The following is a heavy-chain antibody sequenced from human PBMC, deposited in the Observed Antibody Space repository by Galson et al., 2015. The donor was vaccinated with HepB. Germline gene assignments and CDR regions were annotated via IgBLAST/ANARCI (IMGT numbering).Heavy chain of an antibody. CDR2: IYYSGST. V-gene: IGHV4-31*03. Sequence: LTCTVSGGSISSGGYYWSWIRQRPGKGLEWIGYIYYSGSTYYNPSLKSRVTISVDTSKNQFSLKLSSVTAADTAVYYCARDSSTYYSWFDPWGQGTRVTVSS. J-gene: IGHJ5*02. CDR3: ARDSSTYYSWFDP. CDR1: GGSISSGGYY. D-gene: IGHD6-13*01.